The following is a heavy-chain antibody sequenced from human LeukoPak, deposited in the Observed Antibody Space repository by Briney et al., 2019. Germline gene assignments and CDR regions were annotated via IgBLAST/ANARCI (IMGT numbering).Heavy chain of an antibody. J-gene: IGHJ4*02. CDR3: ARRGATTFDY. V-gene: IGHV4-38-2*02. D-gene: IGHD1-26*01. Sequence: SETLSLTCTVSGYSISSGYYWGWIRQPPGKGLEWIGSIYHSGSTYYNPSLKSRVTISVDTSKNQFSLKLSSVTAADTAVYYCARRGATTFDYWGQGTLVTVSS. CDR2: IYHSGST. CDR1: GYSISSGYY.